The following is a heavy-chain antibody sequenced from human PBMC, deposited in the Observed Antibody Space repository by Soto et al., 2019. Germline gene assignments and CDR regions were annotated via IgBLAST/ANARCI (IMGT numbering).Heavy chain of an antibody. CDR3: ARRGYSSSWYYYYYYGMDV. CDR1: GYTFTSYD. Sequence: SVKVSCKASGYTFTSYDINWVRQATGQGLEWMGWMNPKSGNTGYAQKFQGRVTMTRNTSISTAYMELSSLRSEDTAVYYCARRGYSSSWYYYYYYGMDVWGQGTTVTVSS. J-gene: IGHJ6*02. D-gene: IGHD6-13*01. CDR2: MNPKSGNT. V-gene: IGHV1-8*01.